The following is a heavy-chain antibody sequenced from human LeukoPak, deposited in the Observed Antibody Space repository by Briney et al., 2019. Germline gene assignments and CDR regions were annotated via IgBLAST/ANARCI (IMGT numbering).Heavy chain of an antibody. J-gene: IGHJ3*02. CDR3: VRRPADLLGALVI. Sequence: GGSLRLSCAASGFTFDDYAMHWVRHAPGKGLEWVSGINWNSADIGYADSVKGRFTISRDNAKNSLHLQMNSLRVEDTALYYCVRRPADLLGALVIWGQGTMVTVSS. CDR2: INWNSADI. D-gene: IGHD1-14*01. V-gene: IGHV3-9*01. CDR1: GFTFDDYA.